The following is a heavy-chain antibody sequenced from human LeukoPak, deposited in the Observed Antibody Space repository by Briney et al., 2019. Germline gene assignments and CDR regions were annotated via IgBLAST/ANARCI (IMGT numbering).Heavy chain of an antibody. V-gene: IGHV4-39*07. Sequence: SETLSLTCTVSGGSISSSSYYWGWIRQPPGKGLEWIGSIYYSGSTNYNPSLKSRVTISVDTSKNQFSLKLSSVTAAGTAVYYCARGFTYDSLGGVIYGMDVWGQGTTVTVSS. J-gene: IGHJ6*02. CDR2: IYYSGST. D-gene: IGHD3-3*01. CDR1: GGSISSSSYY. CDR3: ARGFTYDSLGGVIYGMDV.